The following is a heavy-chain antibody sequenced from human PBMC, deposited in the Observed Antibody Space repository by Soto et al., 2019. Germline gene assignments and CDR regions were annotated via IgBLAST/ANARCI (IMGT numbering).Heavy chain of an antibody. J-gene: IGHJ4*02. D-gene: IGHD6-19*01. CDR3: AKDMSSGWPKYFDY. CDR2: ISWNGGII. V-gene: IGHV3-9*01. CDR1: GFTYDDHG. Sequence: EVQLVESGGGLVQPRRSLRLSCAASGFTYDDHGMHWVRQAPGKGLEWVSGISWNGGIIGYVDSVKGRFTISRDNAKKSLYLQMNSLRVEDTALYYCAKDMSSGWPKYFDYWGQGTLVTVSS.